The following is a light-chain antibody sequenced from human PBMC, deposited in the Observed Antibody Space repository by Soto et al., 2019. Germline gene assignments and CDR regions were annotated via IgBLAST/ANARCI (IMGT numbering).Light chain of an antibody. CDR2: KGT. CDR3: CSSAPESTYV. Sequence: QSALAQPASVSGSPGQSITISCTGTSSDVGAYNSVSWYQQHPHRAPQVIIYKGTQRPSGVSDRFSGSTSGNAASLTISALQAYDEADYFCCSSAPESTYVFGTGTKLTVL. CDR1: SSDVGAYNS. J-gene: IGLJ1*01. V-gene: IGLV2-23*01.